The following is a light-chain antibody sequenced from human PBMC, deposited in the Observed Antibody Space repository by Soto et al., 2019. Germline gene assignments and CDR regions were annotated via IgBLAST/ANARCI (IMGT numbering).Light chain of an antibody. Sequence: QAVVTQPPSVSEAPRQRVTISCSGSSSNIGNNAVSWYQQLPGKAPKLLIYYDDLLPSGVSDRFSGSKSGTSASLAISGLQSEDEADYYCAAWDDSLNGDVFGTGTKLTVL. J-gene: IGLJ1*01. V-gene: IGLV1-36*01. CDR3: AAWDDSLNGDV. CDR1: SSNIGNNA. CDR2: YDD.